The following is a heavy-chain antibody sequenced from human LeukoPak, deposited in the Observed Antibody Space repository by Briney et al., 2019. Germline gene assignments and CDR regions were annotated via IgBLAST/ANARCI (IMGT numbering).Heavy chain of an antibody. CDR2: INHSGST. Sequence: SETLSLTCAVYGGSFSGYYRSWVRQPPGKGLEWIGAINHSGSTNYNPSLKSRVTISVDTSKNQFSLKLSSVTAADTAVYYCARGRSRRYFDWLPPPTPFDYWGQGTLVTVSS. CDR1: GGSFSGYY. CDR3: ARGRSRRYFDWLPPPTPFDY. J-gene: IGHJ4*02. D-gene: IGHD3-9*01. V-gene: IGHV4-34*01.